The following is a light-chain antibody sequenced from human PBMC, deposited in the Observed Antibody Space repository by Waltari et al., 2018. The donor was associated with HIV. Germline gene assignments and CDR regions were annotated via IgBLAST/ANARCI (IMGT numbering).Light chain of an antibody. CDR1: QSISSNY. Sequence: IVLTQSPGTLSLSPGERATLSCRASQSISSNYLAWYQKTPGQAPRLLIDGASNRATGIPDRFSGSGSGTDFTLTISRLEPEDFAVFYCQQYSSSPWTFGQGTKVE. J-gene: IGKJ1*01. CDR3: QQYSSSPWT. CDR2: GAS. V-gene: IGKV3-20*01.